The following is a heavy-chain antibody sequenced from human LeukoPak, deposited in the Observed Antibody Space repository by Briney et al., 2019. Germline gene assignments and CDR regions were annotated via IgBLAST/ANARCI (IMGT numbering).Heavy chain of an antibody. CDR2: INPSGGST. Sequence: ASVKVSCKASGYTFTSYYMHWVRQAPGQGLEWMGIINPSGGSTSYAQKFQGRVTMTRDTSTSTVYMELSRLRSDDTAVYYCASAYCGGDCSSYNWFDPWGQGTLVTVSS. D-gene: IGHD2-21*02. CDR3: ASAYCGGDCSSYNWFDP. J-gene: IGHJ5*02. V-gene: IGHV1-46*01. CDR1: GYTFTSYY.